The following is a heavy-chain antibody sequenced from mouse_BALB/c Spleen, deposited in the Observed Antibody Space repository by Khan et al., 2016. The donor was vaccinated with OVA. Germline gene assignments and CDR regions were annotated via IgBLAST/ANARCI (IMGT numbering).Heavy chain of an antibody. CDR2: IWGGGGT. D-gene: IGHD2-14*01. CDR1: GFSLSRYN. V-gene: IGHV2-6-4*01. J-gene: IGHJ4*01. Sequence: QVQLKQSGPGLVAPSQSLSITCTVSGFSLSRYNIHWVRQPPGKGLEWLGMIWGGGGTDYNSTLKSRLSISKDNSNSQVFLQMNSLQTDDTAMYYCARAYYRYLGYYGMDYWGQGTSVTVSS. CDR3: ARAYYRYLGYYGMDY.